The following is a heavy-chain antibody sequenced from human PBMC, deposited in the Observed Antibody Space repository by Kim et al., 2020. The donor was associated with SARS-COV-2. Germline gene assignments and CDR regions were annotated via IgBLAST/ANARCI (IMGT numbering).Heavy chain of an antibody. V-gene: IGHV2-70*01. CDR1: GFSLSTSGMC. J-gene: IGHJ6*02. Sequence: SGPTLVNPTQTLTLTCTFSGFSLSTSGMCVSWIRQPPGKALEWLALIDWDDDKYYSTSLKTRLTISKDTSKNQVVLTMTNMDPVDTATYYCARIQRYCSGGSCYSLLHGMDVWGQGTTVTVSS. CDR3: ARIQRYCSGGSCYSLLHGMDV. CDR2: IDWDDDK. D-gene: IGHD2-15*01.